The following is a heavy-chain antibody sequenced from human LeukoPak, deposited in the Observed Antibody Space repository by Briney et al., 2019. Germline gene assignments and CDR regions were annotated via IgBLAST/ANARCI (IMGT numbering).Heavy chain of an antibody. V-gene: IGHV3-15*01. D-gene: IGHD3-3*01. CDR2: IKSKTDGVTT. CDR1: GFTFSNAW. Sequence: GGSLRLSCAASGFTFSNAWMSWVRQAPGKGLEWVGRIKSKTDGVTTDYAAPVKGRFTISRDDSKNTLYLQMNSLKTEDTAVYYCTTHRASYYDFWSGYYTRYYYYYMDVWGKGTTVTVSS. CDR3: TTHRASYYDFWSGYYTRYYYYYMDV. J-gene: IGHJ6*03.